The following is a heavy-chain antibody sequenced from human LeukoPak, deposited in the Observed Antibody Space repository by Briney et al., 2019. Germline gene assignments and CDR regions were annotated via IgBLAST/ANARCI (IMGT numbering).Heavy chain of an antibody. V-gene: IGHV3-64*01. CDR1: GFTFSSYA. J-gene: IGHJ4*02. CDR2: ISSNGGST. CDR3: ARVPSYYDFWSGSADY. Sequence: GGSLRLSCAASGFTFSSYAMHWVRQAPGKGLEYVSAISSNGGSTYYANSVKGRFTISRDNSKNTLYLQMGSLRAEDMAVYYCARVPSYYDFWSGSADYWGQGTLVTVSP. D-gene: IGHD3-3*01.